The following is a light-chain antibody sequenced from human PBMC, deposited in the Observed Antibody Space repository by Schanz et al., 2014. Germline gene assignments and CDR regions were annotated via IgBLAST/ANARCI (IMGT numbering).Light chain of an antibody. V-gene: IGLV2-14*02. Sequence: QSVLTQPASVSGSPGQSITISCTGTSSDVGSYNLVSWYQQHPGKAPKLMIYEVSNRPSGVSHRFSGSKSGNTASLTISGLQAEDEADYYCSSYTGSSPLFVFGTGTKLTVL. CDR2: EVS. J-gene: IGLJ1*01. CDR1: SSDVGSYNL. CDR3: SSYTGSSPLFV.